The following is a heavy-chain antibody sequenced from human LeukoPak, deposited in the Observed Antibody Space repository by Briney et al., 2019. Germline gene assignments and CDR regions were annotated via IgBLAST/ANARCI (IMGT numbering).Heavy chain of an antibody. Sequence: GGSLRLSCAASGFTFSNAWMNWVRQAPGKGLEWVGRIKSKTDDGTTDYAAPVKGRFTISRDDSKNTLYLQMNSLKAEDTAVYYCTTEIDYGDFPWGQGTLLTVSS. J-gene: IGHJ5*02. D-gene: IGHD4-17*01. CDR3: TTEIDYGDFP. CDR1: GFTFSNAW. V-gene: IGHV3-15*07. CDR2: IKSKTDDGTT.